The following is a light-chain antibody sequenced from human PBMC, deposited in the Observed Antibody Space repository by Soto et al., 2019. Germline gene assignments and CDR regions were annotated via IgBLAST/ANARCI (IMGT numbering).Light chain of an antibody. CDR2: GAS. J-gene: IGKJ1*01. V-gene: IGKV3-15*01. CDR1: QSVDTD. Sequence: EIVMTQSPATLSVSPGERATLSCRASQSVDTDLAWYQQKPGQAPRLLIYGASTRATGIPARFRGSGSGTDFALTISSLQSEDFAVYYCHQYDDWPPGGTFGQGIKVELK. CDR3: HQYDDWPPGGT.